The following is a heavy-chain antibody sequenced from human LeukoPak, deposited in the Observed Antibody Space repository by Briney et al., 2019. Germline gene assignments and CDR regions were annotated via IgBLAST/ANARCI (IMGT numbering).Heavy chain of an antibody. CDR1: GYTFTSYD. D-gene: IGHD2-15*01. CDR3: ARLKRDLLNYYYYYIDV. Sequence: ASVKVCCKASGYTFTSYDINWGRQAPGQGLEWMGWLNPNSGNAGYAQKFQGRVTMTRNTTISTAYMELSSLRSEDTGVYYCARLKRDLLNYYYYYIDVWGKGTTVTVSS. J-gene: IGHJ6*03. V-gene: IGHV1-8*01. CDR2: LNPNSGNA.